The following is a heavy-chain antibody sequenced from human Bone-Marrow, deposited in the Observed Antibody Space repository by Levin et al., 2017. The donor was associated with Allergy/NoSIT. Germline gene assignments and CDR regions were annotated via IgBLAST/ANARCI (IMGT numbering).Heavy chain of an antibody. Sequence: GGSLRLSCAASGFSFSDYYMSWIRQAPGKGLEWISFMSGSGKTIHYADSVKGRFIISRDNDKNLLYLQMNTLRAEDTAVYYCARDGEYELRGYWGQGTLVTVSS. CDR3: ARDGEYELRGY. CDR2: MSGSGKTI. D-gene: IGHD1-7*01. J-gene: IGHJ4*02. CDR1: GFSFSDYY. V-gene: IGHV3-11*01.